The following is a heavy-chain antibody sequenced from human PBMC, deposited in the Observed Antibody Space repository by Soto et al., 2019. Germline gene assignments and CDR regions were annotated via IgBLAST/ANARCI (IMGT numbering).Heavy chain of an antibody. D-gene: IGHD2-15*01. J-gene: IGHJ6*02. CDR1: GGSISSYY. Sequence: QVQLQESGPGLVKPSETLSLTCTVSGGSISSYYWSWIRQPPGKGLEWIGYIYYRGSTNYNPSLTSRVTISVDTSKNQFALKLSSVTAADTAVYYCARDYRGGCSGGSCYRYYYGMDVWGQGTTVTVSS. V-gene: IGHV4-59*01. CDR2: IYYRGST. CDR3: ARDYRGGCSGGSCYRYYYGMDV.